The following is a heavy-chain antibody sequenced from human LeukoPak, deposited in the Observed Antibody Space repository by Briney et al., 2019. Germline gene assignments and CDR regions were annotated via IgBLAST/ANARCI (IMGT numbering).Heavy chain of an antibody. J-gene: IGHJ3*02. CDR2: ISGSGGST. D-gene: IGHD5-24*01. V-gene: IGHV3-23*01. CDR1: GFTFSSYS. CDR3: AKARDGYNDDAFDI. Sequence: GGSLRLSCSASGFTFSSYSMNWVRQAPGKGLEWVSAISGSGGSTYYADSVKGRFTISRDNSKNALYLQMNSLRAEDTAVYYCAKARDGYNDDAFDIWGQGTMVTVSS.